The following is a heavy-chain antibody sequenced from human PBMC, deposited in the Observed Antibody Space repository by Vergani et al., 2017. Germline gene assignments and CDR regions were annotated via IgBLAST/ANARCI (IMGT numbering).Heavy chain of an antibody. CDR2: INHSGST. CDR3: ASLSDMVRGADY. D-gene: IGHD3-10*01. V-gene: IGHV4-34*01. J-gene: IGHJ4*02. CDR1: GGSFSGYY. Sequence: QVQLQQWGAGLLKPSETLSLTCAVSGGSFSGYYWSWIRQPPGKGLEWIGEINHSGSTNYNPSLKSRVTISVDTSKNQFSLKLSSVTAADTAVYYCASLSDMVRGADYWGQGTLVTVSS.